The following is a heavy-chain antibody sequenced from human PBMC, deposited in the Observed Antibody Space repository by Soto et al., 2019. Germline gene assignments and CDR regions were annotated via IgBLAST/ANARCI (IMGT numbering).Heavy chain of an antibody. CDR2: ISSSSSYI. CDR3: AKSLAARLDWFDS. J-gene: IGHJ5*01. D-gene: IGHD6-6*01. CDR1: GFTFSTYS. V-gene: IGHV3-21*01. Sequence: EVQLVESGGGLVKPGGFLRLSCAASGFTFSTYSMNWVRQAPGKGLEWVSSISSSSSYIYYADSVRDRFIISRDNAKNLLYLQMSSLRAGDTAVYYCAKSLAARLDWFDSWGQGTLVTVSS.